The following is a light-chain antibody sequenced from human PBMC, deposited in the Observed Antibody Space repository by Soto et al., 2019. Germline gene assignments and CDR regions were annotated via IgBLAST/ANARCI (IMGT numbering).Light chain of an antibody. Sequence: DIQMTQSPSTLSASVGDRVTITCRASQSISTSLAWYQQKPGKAPKFLIYDASSLESGVPSRFSGSGSGTEFTLTISSLQPDEFASYYCQQYNSDYTFGQGTKLEIK. CDR1: QSISTS. V-gene: IGKV1-5*01. CDR2: DAS. CDR3: QQYNSDYT. J-gene: IGKJ2*01.